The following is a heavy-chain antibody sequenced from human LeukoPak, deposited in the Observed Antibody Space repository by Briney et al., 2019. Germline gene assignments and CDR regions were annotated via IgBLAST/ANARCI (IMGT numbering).Heavy chain of an antibody. CDR1: GFTFSSYS. V-gene: IGHV3-48*04. J-gene: IGHJ3*02. CDR3: ARHNYDSSGAFDI. Sequence: GGSLRLSCAASGFTFSSYSMNWVRQAPGKGLEWVSYISSSSSTIYYADSVKGRFTISRDNAKNSLYLQMNSLRAEDTAVYYCARHNYDSSGAFDIWGRGTMVTVSS. D-gene: IGHD3-22*01. CDR2: ISSSSSTI.